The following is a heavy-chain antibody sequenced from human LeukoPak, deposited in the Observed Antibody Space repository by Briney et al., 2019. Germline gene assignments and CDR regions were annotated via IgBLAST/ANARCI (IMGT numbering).Heavy chain of an antibody. CDR3: ARVAWGGSYVDY. V-gene: IGHV4-38-2*02. CDR2: IYHSGST. Sequence: PSETLSLTCTVSGYSISSGYYWGWIRQPPGKGLEWIGSIYHSGSTYYNPSLKSRVTISVDTSKNQFSLKLSSVTAADTAVYYCARVAWGGSYVDYWGQGTLVTVSS. J-gene: IGHJ4*02. D-gene: IGHD3-16*01. CDR1: GYSISSGYY.